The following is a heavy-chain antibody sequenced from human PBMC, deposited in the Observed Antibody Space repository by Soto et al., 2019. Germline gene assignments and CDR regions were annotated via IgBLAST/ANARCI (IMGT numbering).Heavy chain of an antibody. CDR3: ATGGDCSSTSCYNFFDY. V-gene: IGHV5-51*01. CDR1: GYSFTTYW. J-gene: IGHJ4*02. Sequence: GESLKISCKGSGYSFTTYWIGWVRQMPGKGLEWMGIIYPGDSDTRYSPSFQGQVTISADKSISNAYLQWSSLKASDTAMYYCATGGDCSSTSCYNFFDYWGQGTLVTVSS. CDR2: IYPGDSDT. D-gene: IGHD2-2*02.